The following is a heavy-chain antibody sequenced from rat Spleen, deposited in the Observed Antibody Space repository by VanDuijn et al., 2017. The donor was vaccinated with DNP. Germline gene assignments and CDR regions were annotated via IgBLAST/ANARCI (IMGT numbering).Heavy chain of an antibody. Sequence: QVQLTESGPGLVQPSETLSLTCTVSGFSLTTYGVAWVRQPPGKGLEWIAAISSGGNTFYNSALKSRLSISRDTSKSQVFLKMNSLQPEDTAIYFCTRDYYGYNFNYWGQGVMVTVSS. CDR2: ISSGGNT. J-gene: IGHJ2*01. V-gene: IGHV2S12*01. D-gene: IGHD1-9*01. CDR1: GFSLTTYG. CDR3: TRDYYGYNFNY.